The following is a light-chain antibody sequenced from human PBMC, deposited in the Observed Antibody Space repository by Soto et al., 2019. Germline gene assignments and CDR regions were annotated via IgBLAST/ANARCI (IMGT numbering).Light chain of an antibody. Sequence: ILMTHSPSSLSSAVVDRVTITSCRSQNINNYLDWYQQKPGKAPKLLLYAASILHSGVPSRFSGGGSGTDFTLTINNLQPEDVASYYCQQSYSSAPLTFGGGTKVDIK. CDR1: QNINNY. CDR2: AAS. J-gene: IGKJ4*01. V-gene: IGKV1-39*01. CDR3: QQSYSSAPLT.